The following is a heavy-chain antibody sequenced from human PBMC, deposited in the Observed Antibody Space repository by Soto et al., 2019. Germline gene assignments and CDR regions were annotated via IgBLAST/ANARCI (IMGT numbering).Heavy chain of an antibody. D-gene: IGHD5-12*01. CDR1: GGSIRSSSYY. V-gene: IGHV4-39*01. CDR3: ARHRRTNLRGVDAPGWFDP. CDR2: IYYSGRT. J-gene: IGHJ5*02. Sequence: SETLSLTCTVSGGSIRSSSYYWGWIRQPPGKGLEWIGTIYYSGRTYYNPSLKSRVTISLDTSKNQLSLKLRSVTAADTAIYYCARHRRTNLRGVDAPGWFDPWGQGTLVTVSS.